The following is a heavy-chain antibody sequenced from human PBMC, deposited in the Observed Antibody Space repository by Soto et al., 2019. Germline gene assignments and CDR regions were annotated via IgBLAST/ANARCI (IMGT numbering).Heavy chain of an antibody. D-gene: IGHD1-1*01. Sequence: PSETLSLTCTVSGGSISSYYWSWIRQPPGKGLEWIGYIYYSGSTNYNPSLKSRVTISVDTSKNQFSLKLSSVTAADTAVYYCARDNPELVYFDYWGQGTLVTVSS. J-gene: IGHJ4*02. CDR2: IYYSGST. CDR1: GGSISSYY. V-gene: IGHV4-59*01. CDR3: ARDNPELVYFDY.